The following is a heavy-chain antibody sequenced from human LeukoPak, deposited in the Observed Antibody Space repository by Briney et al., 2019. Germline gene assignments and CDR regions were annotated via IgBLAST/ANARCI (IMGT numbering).Heavy chain of an antibody. Sequence: SETLSLTCTVSDDSISSGLYYWSWIRQTAGRGLEWIVRIHARGNTNYNPSLNSRVIISVDSSRRQFSLKLSSVSAADTAVYYCARVEVENYGSGSYTWFDLWGQGTLVAVSS. D-gene: IGHD3-10*01. CDR1: DDSISSGLYY. CDR2: IHARGNT. CDR3: ARVEVENYGSGSYTWFDL. J-gene: IGHJ5*02. V-gene: IGHV4-61*02.